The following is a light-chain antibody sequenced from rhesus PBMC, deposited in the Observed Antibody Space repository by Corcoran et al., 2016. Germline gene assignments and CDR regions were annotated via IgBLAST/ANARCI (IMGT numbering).Light chain of an antibody. J-gene: IGKJ1*01. CDR2: STY. V-gene: IGKV3-40*03. CDR1: ESVGTY. CDR3: QQYNDLLWT. Sequence: EIVMTQSPATLSLSPGETATLSCRASESVGTYLAWYQQKLGQAPKLLVHSTYFRATGIPTRFSGSGSRTEFTLTISSLEPEDVGVYHCQQYNDLLWTFGQGTKVEIK.